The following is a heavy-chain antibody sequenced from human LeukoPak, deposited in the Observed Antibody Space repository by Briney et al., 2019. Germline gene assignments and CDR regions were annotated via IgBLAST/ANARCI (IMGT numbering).Heavy chain of an antibody. V-gene: IGHV3-23*01. CDR1: GFTFSSYA. D-gene: IGHD3-3*01. Sequence: PGGSLRLSCAASGFTFSSYAMSWVRQAPGKGLEWVSAISGSGGSTYYADSVKGRFTISRDNSKNTLYLQMNSLRAEDTAVYYCAKQAHTYYDFWSGYWVDYWGQRTLVTVSS. J-gene: IGHJ4*02. CDR2: ISGSGGST. CDR3: AKQAHTYYDFWSGYWVDY.